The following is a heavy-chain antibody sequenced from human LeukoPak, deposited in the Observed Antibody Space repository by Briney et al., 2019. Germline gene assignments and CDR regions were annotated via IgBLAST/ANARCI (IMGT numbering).Heavy chain of an antibody. V-gene: IGHV1-46*01. J-gene: IGHJ4*02. Sequence: ASVKVSCKASGYTFTSYYMHWVRHAPGQGLEWMGIINPSGGSTSYAQKFQGRVTMTRDVSTSTVYMELSSLRSEDTAVYYCARDRCSGGSCYSAFDYWGQGTLVTVSS. CDR3: ARDRCSGGSCYSAFDY. D-gene: IGHD2-15*01. CDR2: INPSGGST. CDR1: GYTFTSYY.